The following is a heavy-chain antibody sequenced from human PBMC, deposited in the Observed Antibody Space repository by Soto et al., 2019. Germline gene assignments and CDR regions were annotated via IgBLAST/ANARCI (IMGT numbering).Heavy chain of an antibody. V-gene: IGHV4-59*01. CDR2: IYYSGST. CDR1: GGSISSYY. CDR3: AREGGGYDSSGYYRSYYYYGMDV. J-gene: IGHJ6*02. D-gene: IGHD3-22*01. Sequence: SETLSLTCTVSGGSISSYYWSWIRQPPGKGLEWIGYIYYSGSTNYNPSLKSRVTISVDTSKNQFSLKLSSVTAADTAVYYCAREGGGYDSSGYYRSYYYYGMDVWGQGTTVTVSS.